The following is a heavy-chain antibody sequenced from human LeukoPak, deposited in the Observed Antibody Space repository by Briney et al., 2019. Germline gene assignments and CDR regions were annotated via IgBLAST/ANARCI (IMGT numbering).Heavy chain of an antibody. CDR1: GFTFSSYG. J-gene: IGHJ4*02. D-gene: IGHD3-22*01. CDR3: AYDSSGYYYTPGDY. CDR2: ISYDGSDK. Sequence: GGSLRLSCAASGFTFSSYGMHWVRQAPGKGLEWVAVISYDGSDKNYADSVKGRFTISRDNSKNTLYLQMNSLRAEDTAVYYGAYDSSGYYYTPGDYWGQGTLVTVSS. V-gene: IGHV3-30*18.